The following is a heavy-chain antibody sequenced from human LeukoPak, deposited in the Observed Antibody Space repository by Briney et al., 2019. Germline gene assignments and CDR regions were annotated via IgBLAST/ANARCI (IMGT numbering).Heavy chain of an antibody. D-gene: IGHD1-26*01. Sequence: SETLSLTCAVYGGSFSGYYWSWIRQPPGKGLEWIGYIYHSGSTYYNPSLKSRVTISVDRSKNQFSLKLSSVTAADTAVYYCARARGNSGSYYLDYWGQGTLVTVSS. J-gene: IGHJ4*02. CDR1: GGSFSGYY. V-gene: IGHV4-34*01. CDR2: IYHSGST. CDR3: ARARGNSGSYYLDY.